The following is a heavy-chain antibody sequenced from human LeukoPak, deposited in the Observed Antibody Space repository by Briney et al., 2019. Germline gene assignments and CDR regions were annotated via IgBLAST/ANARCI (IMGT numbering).Heavy chain of an antibody. V-gene: IGHV3-66*01. Sequence: PGGSLRLSCAASGFTVRNTYMNWVRQAPGNGLEWVSVIYSGGGTYYADSVKGRFTISRDNYKNTMYLQMNSLRAEDTAVYYCVRDDRRYGDYGYFDYWGQGTVVTVSS. CDR2: IYSGGGT. D-gene: IGHD4-17*01. J-gene: IGHJ4*02. CDR3: VRDDRRYGDYGYFDY. CDR1: GFTVRNTY.